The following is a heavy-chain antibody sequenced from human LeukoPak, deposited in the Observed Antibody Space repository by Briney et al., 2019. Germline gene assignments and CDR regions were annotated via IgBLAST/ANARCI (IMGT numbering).Heavy chain of an antibody. J-gene: IGHJ4*02. CDR1: GGSISSGSYY. V-gene: IGHV4-61*02. Sequence: SETLSLTCTVSGGSISSGSYYWSCIRQPAGKGLEWIGRIYTSGSTNYKPPLTSRVTISVDTSKNQFSLKVSSVTAADTAVYYCAIDRSGSFDFDYWGQGTLVTVSS. CDR3: AIDRSGSFDFDY. D-gene: IGHD1-26*01. CDR2: IYTSGST.